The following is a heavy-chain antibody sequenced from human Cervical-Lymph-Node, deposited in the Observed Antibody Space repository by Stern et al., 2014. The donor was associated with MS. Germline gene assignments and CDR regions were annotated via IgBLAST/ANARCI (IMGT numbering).Heavy chain of an antibody. CDR1: GFTFSDYA. CDR2: ISIRYRA. CDR3: AKDESVCISDCYLGDY. V-gene: IGHV3-23*04. D-gene: IGHD2-21*02. J-gene: IGHJ4*02. Sequence: VQLVESGGGLVQPGGSLRLSCTGSGFTFSDYALSWVRQAPGTGLEWVATISIRYRAHYADSLNGRFTISRDNAKKTVTLEMNSLTADDTAQYFCAKDESVCISDCYLGDYWGQGTVVTVSS.